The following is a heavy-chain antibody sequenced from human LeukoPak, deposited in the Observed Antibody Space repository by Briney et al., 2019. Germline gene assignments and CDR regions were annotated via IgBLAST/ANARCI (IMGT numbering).Heavy chain of an antibody. D-gene: IGHD3-10*01. CDR3: ARETYYYASGSYSDYYAMDV. CDR2: LYTSGST. CDR1: GASISGFY. J-gene: IGHJ6*02. V-gene: IGHV4-4*07. Sequence: SETLSLTCTVSGASISGFYWSWIRQPAGKGLEWIGRLYTSGSTNYNPSLKSRVAMSVDTSKSQFSLKLDSVTAADTAVYYCARETYYYASGSYSDYYAMDVWGQGTTVTVSS.